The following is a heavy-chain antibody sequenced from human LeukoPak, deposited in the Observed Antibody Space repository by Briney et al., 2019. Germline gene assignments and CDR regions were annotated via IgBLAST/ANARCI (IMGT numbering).Heavy chain of an antibody. D-gene: IGHD4-17*01. CDR2: ISGSGGST. CDR3: AKGPRTTTVTSTSNWFDP. V-gene: IGHV3-23*01. CDR1: GFTFSSYA. Sequence: GGSLRLSCAASGFTFSSYAMSWVRQAPGKGLEWVSAISGSGGSTYYADSVKGRFTISRDNSKNTLYLQMNSLRAEDTAVYYCAKGPRTTTVTSTSNWFDPWGRGTLVTVST. J-gene: IGHJ5*02.